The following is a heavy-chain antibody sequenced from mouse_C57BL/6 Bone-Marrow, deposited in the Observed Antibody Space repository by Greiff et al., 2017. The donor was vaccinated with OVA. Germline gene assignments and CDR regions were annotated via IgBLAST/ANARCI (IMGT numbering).Heavy chain of an antibody. CDR3: ARSHWEGDY. CDR1: GYAFTNYL. J-gene: IGHJ2*01. V-gene: IGHV1-54*01. Sequence: QVQLQQSGAELVRPGTSVKVSCKASGYAFTNYLIEWVKQRPGQGLEWIGVINPGSGGTNYNEKFKGKATLTADKSSSTAYMQLSSLPSEDSAVYFCARSHWEGDYWGQGTTLTVSS. CDR2: INPGSGGT. D-gene: IGHD4-1*01.